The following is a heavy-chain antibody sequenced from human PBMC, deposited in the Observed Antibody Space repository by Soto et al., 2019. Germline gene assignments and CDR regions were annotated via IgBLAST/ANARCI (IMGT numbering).Heavy chain of an antibody. V-gene: IGHV3-23*01. CDR3: ASRRDIPAYDY. J-gene: IGHJ4*02. CDR2: ISPTGGET. CDR1: GFTFSTYA. Sequence: EVQLLESGGGLVQPGGSLKLSCAASGFTFSTYAMSWVRQAPGKGLEWVSAISPTGGETYYADSVKGRFTISRDNFQHTLYLQMNSLGAEDTAVYYCASRRDIPAYDYWGQGTLVTVSS. D-gene: IGHD2-15*01.